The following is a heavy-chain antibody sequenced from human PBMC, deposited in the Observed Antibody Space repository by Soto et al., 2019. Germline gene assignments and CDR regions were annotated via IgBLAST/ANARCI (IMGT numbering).Heavy chain of an antibody. D-gene: IGHD1-20*01. CDR3: SGITGTGPIYYYGMDV. CDR2: IIPIFGTA. Sequence: ASVKVSCKASGGTFSSYAISWVRQAPGQGLEWMGGIIPIFGTANYAQKFQGRVTITADESTSTAYMELSSLRSEDTAVYYCSGITGTGPIYYYGMDVWGQGTTVTVSS. J-gene: IGHJ6*02. CDR1: GGTFSSYA. V-gene: IGHV1-69*13.